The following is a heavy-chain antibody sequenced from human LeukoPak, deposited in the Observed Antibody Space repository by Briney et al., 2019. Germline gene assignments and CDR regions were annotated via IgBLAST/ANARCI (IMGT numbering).Heavy chain of an antibody. Sequence: GASVKVSCKASGYTFTGYYMHWVRQAPGQGLEWMGWINPNSGGTNYAQKFQGRVTMTRDTSISTAYMELSRLRSDDTAVYYCAIHYYDSSGYYQGAFDIWGRGTMVTVSS. CDR2: INPNSGGT. V-gene: IGHV1-2*02. J-gene: IGHJ3*02. CDR1: GYTFTGYY. D-gene: IGHD3-22*01. CDR3: AIHYYDSSGYYQGAFDI.